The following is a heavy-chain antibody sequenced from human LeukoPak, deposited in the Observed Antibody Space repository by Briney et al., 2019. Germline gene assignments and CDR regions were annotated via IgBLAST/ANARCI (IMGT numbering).Heavy chain of an antibody. CDR3: ARWKQLRGYSYGYFDY. D-gene: IGHD5-18*01. CDR1: GGSISSYY. CDR2: IYYSGST. V-gene: IGHV4-59*01. Sequence: SETLSLTCTVSGGSISSYYWSWIRQPPGKGLEWIGDIYYSGSTNYNPSLKSRVTISVDTSKNQFSLKLSSVTAADTAVYYCARWKQLRGYSYGYFDYWGQGTLVTVSS. J-gene: IGHJ4*02.